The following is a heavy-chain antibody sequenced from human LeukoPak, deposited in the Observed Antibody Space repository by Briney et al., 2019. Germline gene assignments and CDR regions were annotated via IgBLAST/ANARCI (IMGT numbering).Heavy chain of an antibody. CDR1: GFIFSSDD. Sequence: GGSLRLSCAASGFIFSSDDMTWVRQAPGKGLEWVSGISASGGGKWYADPVRGRFTVTRDNSKNTLYLEMNNLRAEDTAMYYCVKGFSANWLKWGQGALVTVSS. D-gene: IGHD3-22*01. J-gene: IGHJ4*02. V-gene: IGHV3-23*01. CDR3: VKGFSANWLK. CDR2: ISASGGGK.